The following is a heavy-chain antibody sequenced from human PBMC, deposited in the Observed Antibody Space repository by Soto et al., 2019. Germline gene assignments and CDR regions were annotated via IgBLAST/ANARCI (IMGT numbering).Heavy chain of an antibody. CDR1: GFTFSSYW. D-gene: IGHD3-9*01. J-gene: IGHJ6*02. V-gene: IGHV3-7*03. CDR2: IKQDGSEK. Sequence: GGSLRLSCAASGFTFSSYWMSWVRQAPGKGLEWVANIKQDGSEKYYVDSVKGRFTISRDNAKNSLYLQMNSLRAEDTAVYYCARENILTGYGSYYYYGMDVWRQGTTVPVSS. CDR3: ARENILTGYGSYYYYGMDV.